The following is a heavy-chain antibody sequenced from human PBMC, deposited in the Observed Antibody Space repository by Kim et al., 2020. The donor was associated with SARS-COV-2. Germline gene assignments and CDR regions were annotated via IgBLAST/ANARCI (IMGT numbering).Heavy chain of an antibody. CDR2: IYYSGST. J-gene: IGHJ6*02. CDR1: GGSISSSSYY. CDR3: AGARITMVRGVIYGMDV. Sequence: SETLSLTCTVSGGSISSSSYYWGWIRQPPGKGLEWIGCIYYSGSTYYNPSLKSRVTISVDTPKNQLSLKRSPVTAADTAVYYSAGARITMVRGVIYGMDVWGRGTTVTVSS. V-gene: IGHV4-39*01. D-gene: IGHD3-10*01.